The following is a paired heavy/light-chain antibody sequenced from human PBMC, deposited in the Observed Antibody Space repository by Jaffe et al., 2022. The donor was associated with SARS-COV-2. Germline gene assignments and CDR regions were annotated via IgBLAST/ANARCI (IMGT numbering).Heavy chain of an antibody. CDR1: GYTFTSYY. V-gene: IGHV1-46*04. CDR2: IIPSDGST. D-gene: IGHD5-12*01. J-gene: IGHJ4*02. CDR3: ARDNGEYSGYDFDY. Sequence: QVQLVQSGAEVKYPGASVRVSCKASGYTFTSYYLHWVRQAPGQGLEWMAMIIPSDGSTSYAQNLQGRVTVTRDTSTSTTYMELSSLRSEDTAVYYCARDNGEYSGYDFDYWGQGTLVTVSS.
Light chain of an antibody. CDR2: DVT. CDR3: CSYAGRYIWM. Sequence: QSALTQPRSVSGSPGQSVTISCTGTSSDVGGYNYVSWYQHHPGKAPKLMIYDVTKRPSGVPDRFSGSKSGNTASLTIFGLQAEDEADYYCCSYAGRYIWMFGGGTKLTVV. J-gene: IGLJ3*02. CDR1: SSDVGGYNY. V-gene: IGLV2-11*01.